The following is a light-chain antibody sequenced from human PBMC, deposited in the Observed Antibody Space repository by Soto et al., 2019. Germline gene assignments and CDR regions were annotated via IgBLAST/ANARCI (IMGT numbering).Light chain of an antibody. J-gene: IGLJ3*02. CDR3: SSYTTSNTQV. CDR1: SSDVGTYNY. V-gene: IGLV2-14*01. Sequence: QSALTQPASVSGSPGQSITISCTGTSSDVGTYNYVSWYLHRPGKAPKLMIYDVSYRPSGVSNRFSGSKSANTASLTISGLQAEDEADYYCSSYTTSNTQVFGGGTKVTVL. CDR2: DVS.